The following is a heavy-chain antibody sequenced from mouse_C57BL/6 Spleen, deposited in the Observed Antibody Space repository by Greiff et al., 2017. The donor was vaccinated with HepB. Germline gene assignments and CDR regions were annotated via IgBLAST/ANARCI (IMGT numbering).Heavy chain of an antibody. V-gene: IGHV1-82*01. Sequence: QVQLQQSGPELVKPGASVKISCKASGYAFSSSWMNWVKQRPGKGLEWIGRIYPGDGDTNYNGKFKGKATLTADKSSSTAYMQLSSLTSEDSAVYFCARWGTTVVGGTWFAYWGQGTLVTVSA. CDR2: IYPGDGDT. J-gene: IGHJ3*01. CDR1: GYAFSSSW. CDR3: ARWGTTVVGGTWFAY. D-gene: IGHD1-1*01.